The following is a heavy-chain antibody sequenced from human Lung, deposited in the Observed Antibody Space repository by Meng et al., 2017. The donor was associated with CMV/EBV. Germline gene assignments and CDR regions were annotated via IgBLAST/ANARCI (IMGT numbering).Heavy chain of an antibody. CDR1: GYTFTNYG. V-gene: IGHV1-18*01. J-gene: IGHJ4*02. Sequence: QGQWVQFGGEVKKPGASVKVSCKASGYTFTNYGITWVRQAPGQGLEWMGWINAYNGDTNYAQTLQGRVTMTTDTSTSTAYMELRSLRSDDTAVYYCARVEVGITSGDYWGQGTLVTVSS. D-gene: IGHD1-26*01. CDR2: INAYNGDT. CDR3: ARVEVGITSGDY.